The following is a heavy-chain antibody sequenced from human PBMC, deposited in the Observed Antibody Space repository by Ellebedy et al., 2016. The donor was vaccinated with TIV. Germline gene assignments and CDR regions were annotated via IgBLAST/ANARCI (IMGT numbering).Heavy chain of an antibody. CDR2: IYSGGST. J-gene: IGHJ6*02. CDR3: ARERGRPGDFWSGQLDPDGGYYYYYGMDV. Sequence: GESLKISXAASGFTVSSNYMSWVRQAPGKGLEWVSVIYSGGSTYYADSVKGRFTISRDNAKNSLYLQMNSLRAEDTAVYYCARERGRPGDFWSGQLDPDGGYYYYYGMDVWGQGTTVTVSS. CDR1: GFTVSSNY. V-gene: IGHV3-53*01. D-gene: IGHD3-3*01.